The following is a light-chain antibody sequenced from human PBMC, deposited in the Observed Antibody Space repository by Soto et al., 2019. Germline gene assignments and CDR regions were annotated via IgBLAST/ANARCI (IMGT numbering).Light chain of an antibody. V-gene: IGKV1-39*01. J-gene: IGKJ1*01. CDR1: QTISSA. CDR2: TTS. Sequence: DIQMTQSPSSLSASVGDRVSITCRASQTISSALNWYQQKPGKAPKLLIYTTSGLQSGVPSRFSGSGSGTDFHLTNSSLQPEDFATYYCQQSYSTLRTFGQGTKVDIK. CDR3: QQSYSTLRT.